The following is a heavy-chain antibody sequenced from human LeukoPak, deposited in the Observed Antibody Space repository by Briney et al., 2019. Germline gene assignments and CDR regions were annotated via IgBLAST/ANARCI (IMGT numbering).Heavy chain of an antibody. CDR2: IYYSGST. J-gene: IGHJ4*02. D-gene: IGHD6-13*01. V-gene: IGHV4-59*01. Sequence: SETLSLTCTVSGGSISSYYWSWIRRPPGKGLEWIGYIYYSGSTNYNPSLKSRVTISVDTSKNQFSLKLSSVTAADTAVYYCARSIAAAGINYWGQGTLVTVSS. CDR3: ARSIAAAGINY. CDR1: GGSISSYY.